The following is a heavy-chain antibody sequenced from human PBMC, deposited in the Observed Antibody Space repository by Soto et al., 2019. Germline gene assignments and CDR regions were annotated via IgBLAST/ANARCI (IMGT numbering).Heavy chain of an antibody. D-gene: IGHD4-4*01. CDR1: GFIFSSFA. CDR3: ARDRDTVTTNWYFDL. V-gene: IGHV3-30-3*01. Sequence: QVQLVESGGGVVQPGRSLRLSCAASGFIFSSFAIHWVRQAPGKGLEWVAVISYDGSDKYYADSVKGQFTISRDSSKNTVFLQMNSLRAEDTAVYYCARDRDTVTTNWYFDLWGRGTVVTVSS. J-gene: IGHJ2*01. CDR2: ISYDGSDK.